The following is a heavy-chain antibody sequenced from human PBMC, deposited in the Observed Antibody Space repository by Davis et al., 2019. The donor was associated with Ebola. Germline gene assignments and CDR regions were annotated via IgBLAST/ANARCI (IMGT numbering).Heavy chain of an antibody. Sequence: MPGGSLRLSCAASGFTFSNAWMSWVRQAPGKGLEWIGEINHSGSTNYNPSLKSRVTISVDTSKNQFSLKLSSVTAADTAVYYCARPHKYIAAAGTWFDPWGQGTLVTVSS. CDR2: INHSGST. CDR1: GFTFSNAW. D-gene: IGHD6-13*01. J-gene: IGHJ5*02. V-gene: IGHV4-34*01. CDR3: ARPHKYIAAAGTWFDP.